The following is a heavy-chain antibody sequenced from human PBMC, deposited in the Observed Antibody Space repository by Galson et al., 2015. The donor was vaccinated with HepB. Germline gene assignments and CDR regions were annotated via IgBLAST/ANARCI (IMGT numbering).Heavy chain of an antibody. CDR2: ISYDGSIK. CDR3: ARDSVGVFES. CDR1: GFTFSSYA. V-gene: IGHV3-30-3*01. D-gene: IGHD2-8*01. Sequence: SLRLSCAASGFTFSSYAMHWVRQAPGKGLEWVAVISYDGSIKYYADSVKGRFTISRDNSKNTLYLQMSSLRAEDTAVYYCARDSVGVFESWGQGPRVTVPS. J-gene: IGHJ4*02.